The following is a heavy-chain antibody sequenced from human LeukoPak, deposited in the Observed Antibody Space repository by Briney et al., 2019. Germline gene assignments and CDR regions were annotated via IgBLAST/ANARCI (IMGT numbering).Heavy chain of an antibody. CDR2: ISAYNGNT. J-gene: IGHJ6*02. D-gene: IGHD3-9*01. Sequence: ASVKVSCKAFGYTFTSYGISWVRQAPGQGLEWMGWISAYNGNTNYAQKLQGRVTMTTDTSTSTAYMELRSLRSDDTAVYYCARDRSANYDILTGQDYYYYYGMDVWGQGTTVTVSS. V-gene: IGHV1-18*01. CDR1: GYTFTSYG. CDR3: ARDRSANYDILTGQDYYYYYGMDV.